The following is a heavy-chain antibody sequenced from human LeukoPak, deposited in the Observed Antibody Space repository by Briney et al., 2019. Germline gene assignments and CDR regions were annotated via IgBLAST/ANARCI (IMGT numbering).Heavy chain of an antibody. CDR3: ARGFKGSSLD. J-gene: IGHJ4*02. CDR2: IHHSGST. V-gene: IGHV4-34*01. CDR1: AGSFSGYY. Sequence: PSETLSLTCAVCAGSFSGYYWSWIRQPPGKGLEWIGEIHHSGSTNYNPSLKSRVAISVDTSKNQFSLKLSSVTAADTAVYYCARGFKGSSLDWGKGTLVTVS. D-gene: IGHD6-13*01.